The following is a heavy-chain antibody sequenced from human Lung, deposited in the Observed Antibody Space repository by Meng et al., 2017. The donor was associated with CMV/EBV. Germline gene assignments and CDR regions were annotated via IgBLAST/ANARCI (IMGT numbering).Heavy chain of an antibody. CDR3: AKGRAVGATTPFDY. D-gene: IGHD1-26*01. Sequence: GEXXKIPRAAPGFTFSDYPLSWVRQAPGKGLEWVSSLSSGGSSTYYTDSVKGRFTISRDNSKNTVHLQMNSLRVEDTAVYYCAKGRAVGATTPFDYWGQGXLVTVSS. CDR2: LSSGGSST. J-gene: IGHJ4*02. V-gene: IGHV3-23*01. CDR1: GFTFSDYP.